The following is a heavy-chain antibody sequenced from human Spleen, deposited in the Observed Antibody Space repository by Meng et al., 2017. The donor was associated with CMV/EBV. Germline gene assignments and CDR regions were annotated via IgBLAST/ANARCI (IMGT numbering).Heavy chain of an antibody. CDR1: GYTFTDYH. CDR3: ARGFLEWLLYFDY. J-gene: IGHJ4*02. CDR2: VNPNSGGT. V-gene: IGHV1-2*02. D-gene: IGHD3-3*01. Sequence: ASVKVSCKASGYTFTDYHMHWVRQAPGQGLEWMGWVNPNSGGTNYAQKLQGRVTMTTDTSTSTAYMELRSLRSDDTAVYYCARGFLEWLLYFDYWGQGTLVTVSS.